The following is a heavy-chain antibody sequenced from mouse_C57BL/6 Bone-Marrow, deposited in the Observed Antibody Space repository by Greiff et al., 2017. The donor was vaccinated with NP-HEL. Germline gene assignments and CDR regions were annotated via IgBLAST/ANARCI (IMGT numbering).Heavy chain of an antibody. D-gene: IGHD2-12*01. CDR2: IWSDGST. V-gene: IGHV2-6*03. CDR1: GFSLTSYG. CDR3: ARSSYYVGYWYFDV. Sequence: VKLVESGPGLVAPSQSLSITCTVSGFSLTSYGVHWVRQPPGKGLEWLVVIWSDGSTTYNSALKSRLSISKDNSKSQVFLKMNSLQTDDTAMYYCARSSYYVGYWYFDVWGTGTTVTVSS. J-gene: IGHJ1*03.